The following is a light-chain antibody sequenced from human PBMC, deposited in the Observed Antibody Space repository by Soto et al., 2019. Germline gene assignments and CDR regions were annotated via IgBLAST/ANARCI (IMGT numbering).Light chain of an antibody. Sequence: SYELPQPPSVSVSPGQTARITCSGDALPKQYAYWYQQKPGQAPVLVIYKDSERPSGILERFSGSSSGTTVTLTISGVQAEDEADYYCQSADSGGTLVFGGGTKLAVL. CDR3: QSADSGGTLV. V-gene: IGLV3-25*03. CDR2: KDS. CDR1: ALPKQY. J-gene: IGLJ2*01.